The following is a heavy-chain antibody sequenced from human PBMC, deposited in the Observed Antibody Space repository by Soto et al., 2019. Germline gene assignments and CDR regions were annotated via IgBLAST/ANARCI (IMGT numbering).Heavy chain of an antibody. J-gene: IGHJ6*02. CDR1: GFTVSSDY. Sequence: GSLRLSCAASGFTVSSDYMSWVRQAPGKGLEWVSVIYTGGSTYYADSVKGRFTFSRDNSKNTLYLQMNNLRAEDTAVYYCAKNELAVPEAYSYYGLDVWGQGTTVTVSS. D-gene: IGHD6-19*01. CDR2: IYTGGST. CDR3: AKNELAVPEAYSYYGLDV. V-gene: IGHV3-53*01.